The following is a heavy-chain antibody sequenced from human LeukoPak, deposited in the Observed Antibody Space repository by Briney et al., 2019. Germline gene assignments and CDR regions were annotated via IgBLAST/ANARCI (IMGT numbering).Heavy chain of an antibody. CDR2: IIPIFGTA. V-gene: IGHV1-69*05. CDR1: GGTFSSYA. CDR3: ARGVGGYSYGLGAYWFDP. D-gene: IGHD5-18*01. J-gene: IGHJ5*02. Sequence: SVKVSCKASGGTFSSYAISWVRQAPGQGLEWMGGIIPIFGTANYAQKFQGRVTITTDESTSTAYMELSSLRSEDTAVYYCARGVGGYSYGLGAYWFDPWGQGTLVTVSS.